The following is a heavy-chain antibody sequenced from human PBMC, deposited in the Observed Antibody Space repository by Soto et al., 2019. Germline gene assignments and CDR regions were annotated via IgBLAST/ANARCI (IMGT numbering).Heavy chain of an antibody. V-gene: IGHV1-69*13. CDR1: GGTFSSYA. D-gene: IGHD3-9*01. Sequence: SVKVSCKASGGTFSSYAISWVRQAPGQGLEWMGGIIPIFGTANYAQKFQGRVTITADESTSTAYMELSSLRSEDTAVYYCARDFVYYDILTGYYPTYYFDYWGQGTLVTVSS. J-gene: IGHJ4*02. CDR2: IIPIFGTA. CDR3: ARDFVYYDILTGYYPTYYFDY.